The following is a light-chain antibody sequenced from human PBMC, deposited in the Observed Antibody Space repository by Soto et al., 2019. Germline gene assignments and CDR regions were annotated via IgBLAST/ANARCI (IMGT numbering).Light chain of an antibody. CDR3: QQYNEWPRT. J-gene: IGKJ1*01. Sequence: EIVMTQSPATLSVSPGERAPLSCRASQSVGSNLAWYQQKPGQAPRLLIYAASTRATGFPARFSGSGSGTEFTLTISSLQSEDFAVYYCQQYNEWPRTFGQGTKVEIK. V-gene: IGKV3-15*01. CDR1: QSVGSN. CDR2: AAS.